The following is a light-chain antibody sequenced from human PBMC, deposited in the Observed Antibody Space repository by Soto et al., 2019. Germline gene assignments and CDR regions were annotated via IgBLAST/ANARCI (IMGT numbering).Light chain of an antibody. J-gene: IGLJ3*02. CDR3: QVWDISSGHVV. Sequence: SYELTQPPSVSVAPGKTASVACGGSNIGSKSVHWYQKKSGQAPALVMYYVSDRPSGIPERFSGSNSGNTATLTISRVEAGDEADYYCQVWDISSGHVVFGGGTKLTVL. CDR1: NIGSKS. CDR2: YVS. V-gene: IGLV3-21*01.